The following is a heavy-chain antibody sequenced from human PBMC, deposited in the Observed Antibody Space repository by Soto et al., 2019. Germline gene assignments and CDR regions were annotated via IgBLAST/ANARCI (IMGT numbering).Heavy chain of an antibody. D-gene: IGHD1-26*01. V-gene: IGHV4-30-4*01. CDR2: VHSLVST. CDR1: GASIRTADLY. CDR3: ASGRGYFDY. J-gene: IGHJ4*02. Sequence: SETLSLSSTVSGASIRTADLYWIWFRQPPGKGLEWIGFVHSLVSTSYSPSLMNRVTISVDTSKNQFSLTLRSVTAADTAVYYCASGRGYFDYWGRGTLVTVSS.